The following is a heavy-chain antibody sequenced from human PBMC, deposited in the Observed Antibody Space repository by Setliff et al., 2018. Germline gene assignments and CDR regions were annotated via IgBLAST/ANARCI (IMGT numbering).Heavy chain of an antibody. V-gene: IGHV1-24*01. CDR2: FDPEDGET. J-gene: IGHJ4*02. CDR1: GYSFTSYG. D-gene: IGHD3-16*01. Sequence: ASVKVSCKASGYSFTSYGITWVRQAPGKGLEWMGGFDPEDGETIYAQKFQGRVTMTEDTSTDTAYMELSSLRSEDTAVYYCATAWGEGYFDYWGQGTLVTVSS. CDR3: ATAWGEGYFDY.